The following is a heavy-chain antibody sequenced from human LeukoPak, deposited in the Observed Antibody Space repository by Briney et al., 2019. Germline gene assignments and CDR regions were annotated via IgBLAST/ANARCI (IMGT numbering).Heavy chain of an antibody. CDR3: AKGRLEWELPLAIFDY. D-gene: IGHD1-26*01. CDR1: GFTFSSYT. CDR2: ISGTSKYI. Sequence: GGSLRLSCAASGFTFSSYTMNWVRQAPGKGLEWVSSISGTSKYIYYAHSVRGRFTIFRDNAKNSLYLQMNSLRAEDTAVYYCAKGRLEWELPLAIFDYWGQGILVTVSS. J-gene: IGHJ4*02. V-gene: IGHV3-21*04.